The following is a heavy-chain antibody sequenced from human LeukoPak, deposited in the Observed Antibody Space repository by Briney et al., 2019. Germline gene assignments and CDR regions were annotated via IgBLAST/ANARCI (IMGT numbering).Heavy chain of an antibody. D-gene: IGHD3-22*01. CDR2: IYSSGST. V-gene: IGHV4-61*02. CDR1: GGSISSGSYY. CDR3: ARESYCYDSSGYRRFDY. J-gene: IGHJ4*02. Sequence: SQTLSLTCTVSGGSISSGSYYWSWIRQPAGKGLEWIGRIYSSGSTNYNPSLKSRVTLSVDTSKNQFSLKLSSVTAADTAVYYCARESYCYDSSGYRRFDYWGQGTLVTVSS.